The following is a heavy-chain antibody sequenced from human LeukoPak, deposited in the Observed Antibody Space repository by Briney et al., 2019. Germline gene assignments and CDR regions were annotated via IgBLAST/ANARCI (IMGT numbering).Heavy chain of an antibody. Sequence: GGSLRLSCAASEFTFSRYSMNWVRQAPGKGLEWVSYITSTSNSISYADSVKGRFTISRDNAKNSLYLQMNSLRAEDTAVYYCARDYDILTGYFRGGFDYWGQGTLVTVSS. CDR3: ARDYDILTGYFRGGFDY. CDR2: ITSTSNSI. D-gene: IGHD3-9*01. J-gene: IGHJ4*02. CDR1: EFTFSRYS. V-gene: IGHV3-48*01.